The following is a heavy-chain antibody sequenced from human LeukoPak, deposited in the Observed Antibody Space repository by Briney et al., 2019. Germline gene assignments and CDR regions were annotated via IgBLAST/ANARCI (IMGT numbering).Heavy chain of an antibody. CDR3: ARHERDGYNHGGADY. D-gene: IGHD5-24*01. V-gene: IGHV4-39*01. CDR1: GGSISSSSYY. CDR2: IYYNGST. J-gene: IGHJ4*02. Sequence: SETLSLTCTVSGGSISSSSYYWGWIRQPPGKGLEWIGSIYYNGSTYYNPSLKSRVTISVDTSKNQFSLKLSSVTAADTVVYYCARHERDGYNHGGADYWGQGTLVTVSS.